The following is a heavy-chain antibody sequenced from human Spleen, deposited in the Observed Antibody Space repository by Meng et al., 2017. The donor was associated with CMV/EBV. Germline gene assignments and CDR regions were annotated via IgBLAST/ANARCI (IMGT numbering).Heavy chain of an antibody. CDR3: ARFRDYGMDV. CDR2: IFHGGTT. V-gene: IGHV4-39*01. Sequence: SETLSLTCTVSGDSIRNSDYHWGWIRQPPGKGLEWIGIIFHGGTTAYNPSLKSRVTISVDTSKNQFSLKLSSVTAADTAVYYCARFRDYGMDVWGQGTTVTVSS. CDR1: GDSIRNSDYH. J-gene: IGHJ6*02.